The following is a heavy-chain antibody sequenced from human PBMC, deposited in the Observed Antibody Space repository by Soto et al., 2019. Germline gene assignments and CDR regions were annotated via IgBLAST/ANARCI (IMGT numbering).Heavy chain of an antibody. CDR2: TYHSGST. J-gene: IGHJ5*02. CDR1: GGSISGGGYS. Sequence: SETLSLTCAVSGGSISGGGYSWSWIRQPPGKGLEWIGYTYHSGSTYYNPSLKSRVTISVDRSKNQFSLKLSSVTAADTAVYYCARVPSPWGQGTLVTVSS. V-gene: IGHV4-30-2*01. CDR3: ARVPSP.